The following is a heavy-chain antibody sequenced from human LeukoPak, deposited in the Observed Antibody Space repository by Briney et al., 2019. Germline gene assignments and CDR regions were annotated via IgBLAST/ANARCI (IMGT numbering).Heavy chain of an antibody. CDR3: ARVIWAGTLNFQH. V-gene: IGHV4-39*07. CDR2: IYYSGST. Sequence: SETLSLTCTVSGGSISSSSYYWGWIRQPPGKGLERIGSIYYSGSTYYNPSLKSRVTISVDTSKNQFSLKLSSVTAADTAVYYCARVIWAGTLNFQHWGQGTLVTVSS. J-gene: IGHJ1*01. CDR1: GGSISSSSYY. D-gene: IGHD6-19*01.